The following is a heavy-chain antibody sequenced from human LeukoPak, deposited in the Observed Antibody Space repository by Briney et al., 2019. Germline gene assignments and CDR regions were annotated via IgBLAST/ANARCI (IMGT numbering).Heavy chain of an antibody. CDR3: ARDRTYFDY. CDR2: IWYDGSNK. Sequence: GGSLRLSCAASLLTLSSYEMNRVRQAPGKGLERVAVIWYDGSNKYYADSVKGRFTISRDNSKNTLYLQMNSLRAEDTAVYYCARDRTYFDYWGQGTLVTVSS. J-gene: IGHJ4*02. V-gene: IGHV3-33*08. CDR1: LLTLSSYE.